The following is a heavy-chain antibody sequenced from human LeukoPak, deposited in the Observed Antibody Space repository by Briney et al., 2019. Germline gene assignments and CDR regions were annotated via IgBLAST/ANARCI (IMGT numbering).Heavy chain of an antibody. Sequence: SVKVSCKASGGTFSSYAISWVRQVPGQGLEWMGGIIPIFGTANYAQKFQGRVTITADESTSTAYMELSSLRSEDTAVYYCASDYDILTGYYLCRYWGQGTLVTVSS. J-gene: IGHJ4*02. V-gene: IGHV1-69*13. CDR1: GGTFSSYA. CDR3: ASDYDILTGYYLCRY. CDR2: IIPIFGTA. D-gene: IGHD3-9*01.